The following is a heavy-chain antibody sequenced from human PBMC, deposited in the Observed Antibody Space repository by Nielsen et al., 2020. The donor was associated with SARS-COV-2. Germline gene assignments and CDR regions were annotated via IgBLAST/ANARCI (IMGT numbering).Heavy chain of an antibody. J-gene: IGHJ6*02. D-gene: IGHD3-16*01. CDR1: GFTFNSYT. Sequence: GGSLRLSCAASGFTFNSYTMNWVRQAPGKGLEWVSSISSSRNYIFYADSVKGRFTISRDNAKNSLDLQMNSLRAEDTAVYYCARGRNTYAYEHQFYYGMDVWGQGTTVIVSS. V-gene: IGHV3-21*01. CDR3: ARGRNTYAYEHQFYYGMDV. CDR2: ISSSRNYI.